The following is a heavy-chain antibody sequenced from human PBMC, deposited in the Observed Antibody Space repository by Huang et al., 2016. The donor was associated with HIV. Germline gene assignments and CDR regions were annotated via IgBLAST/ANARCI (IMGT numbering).Heavy chain of an antibody. Sequence: QVQLQESGPGLVKPSETLSLTCTVSGCSISSHHYSWIRQPPGKGLEWIGIIYYSGGNNYSPSLKSRATISLDTSKNHFSLRLRSVTAADTAVYYCARVARGPNWYFDLWGRGTLVTVSS. CDR1: GCSISSHH. J-gene: IGHJ2*01. CDR2: IYYSGGN. CDR3: ARVARGPNWYFDL. V-gene: IGHV4-59*11. D-gene: IGHD2-15*01.